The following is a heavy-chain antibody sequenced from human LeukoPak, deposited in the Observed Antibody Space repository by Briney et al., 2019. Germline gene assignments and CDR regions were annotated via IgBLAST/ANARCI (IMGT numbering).Heavy chain of an antibody. Sequence: ASVKVSCKASGYTFTSYYMHWVRQAPGQGLEWMGIINPTGGSTNYAQRFQGRVTMTRDTSTSTVYMELSSLRSEDTAVYYCARTLRYTNYEFDYWGQGTLVTVSS. J-gene: IGHJ4*02. CDR1: GYTFTSYY. V-gene: IGHV1-46*01. D-gene: IGHD4-11*01. CDR3: ARTLRYTNYEFDY. CDR2: INPTGGST.